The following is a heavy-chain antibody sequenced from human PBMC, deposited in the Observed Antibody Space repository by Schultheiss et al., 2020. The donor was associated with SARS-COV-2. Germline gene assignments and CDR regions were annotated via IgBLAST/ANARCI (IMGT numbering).Heavy chain of an antibody. Sequence: SVKVSCKASGGTFSSYAISWVRQAPGQGLEWMGGIIPIFGTANYAQKFQGRVTITADESTSTAYMELSSLRSEDTAVYYCAREGPGGSTVVSYYYGMDVWGQGTTVTVS. D-gene: IGHD4-11*01. CDR2: IIPIFGTA. J-gene: IGHJ6*02. CDR1: GGTFSSYA. CDR3: AREGPGGSTVVSYYYGMDV. V-gene: IGHV1-69*13.